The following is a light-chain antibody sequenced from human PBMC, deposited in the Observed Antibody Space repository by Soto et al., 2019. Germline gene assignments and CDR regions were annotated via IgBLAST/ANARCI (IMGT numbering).Light chain of an antibody. V-gene: IGKV1-39*01. CDR3: QQRYITPWT. CDR2: AAS. CDR1: QSISSY. J-gene: IGKJ1*01. Sequence: DIQMTQSPSSLSASVGDRVTITCRASQSISSYLNWYQQKPGKAPKLLIYAASSLQSGVPSRFSGSGYGTDFTLTISSLQPEDFATYYCQQRYITPWTFGQGTKVEIK.